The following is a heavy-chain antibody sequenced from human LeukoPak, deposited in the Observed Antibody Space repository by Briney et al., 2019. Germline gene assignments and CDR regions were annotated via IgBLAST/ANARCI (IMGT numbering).Heavy chain of an antibody. Sequence: GGSLILSCAASGVTVSNNFMSWVRQAPGKGLEWVAFIRYDGSDKYYADSVKGRFTISRDNSKNTLYLQMNSLRAEDTAVYYCARSVGATMRKNLYFDYWGQGTLVTVSS. CDR2: IRYDGSDK. CDR1: GVTVSNNF. J-gene: IGHJ4*02. V-gene: IGHV3-33*08. CDR3: ARSVGATMRKNLYFDY. D-gene: IGHD1-26*01.